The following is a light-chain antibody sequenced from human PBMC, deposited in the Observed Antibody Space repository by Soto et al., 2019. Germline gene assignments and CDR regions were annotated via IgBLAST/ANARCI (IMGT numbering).Light chain of an antibody. CDR3: QSYDSSHVV. V-gene: IGLV1-40*01. J-gene: IGLJ2*01. Sequence: QPVLTQPPSVSGAPGQRVTISCTGSSSNIGAGYDVHWYQQLPGTAPKLLIYGHSNRPSGVPDRFSGSKSGTSASLAITGLQAEDEADYYCQSYDSSHVVYGGGTKLTVL. CDR2: GHS. CDR1: SSNIGAGYD.